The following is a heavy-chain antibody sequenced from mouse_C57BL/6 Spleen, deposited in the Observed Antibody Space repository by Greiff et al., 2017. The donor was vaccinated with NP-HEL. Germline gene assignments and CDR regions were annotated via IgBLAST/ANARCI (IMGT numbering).Heavy chain of an antibody. CDR1: GYSFTGYY. CDR3: AREDKSTMSTKAWFAY. V-gene: IGHV1-42*01. J-gene: IGHJ3*01. D-gene: IGHD2-4*01. CDR2: INPSTGGT. Sequence: VQLQQSGPELVKPGASVKISCKASGYSFTGYYMNWVKQSPEKSLEWIGEINPSTGGTTYNQKFKAKATLTVDKSSSTAYMQLKSLTSEDSAVYYCAREDKSTMSTKAWFAYWGQGTLVTVSA.